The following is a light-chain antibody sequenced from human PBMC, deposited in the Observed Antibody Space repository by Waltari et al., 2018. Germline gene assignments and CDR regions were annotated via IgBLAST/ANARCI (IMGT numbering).Light chain of an antibody. CDR3: QSADSSDTYV. J-gene: IGLJ1*01. Sequence: SYELTPPPSVSVSPGQTARITCSGDALPRQYAYWYQQKAGQAPVLVIYKDTERPSGIPERFSGSSSGTTVTLTISGVQTEDEADYYCQSADSSDTYVFGSGTRVTVL. CDR2: KDT. V-gene: IGLV3-25*03. CDR1: ALPRQY.